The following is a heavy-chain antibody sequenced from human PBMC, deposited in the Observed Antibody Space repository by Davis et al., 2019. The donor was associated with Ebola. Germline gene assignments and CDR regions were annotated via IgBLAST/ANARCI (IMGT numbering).Heavy chain of an antibody. CDR2: VILKSGAI. CDR1: GYTFTDYN. Sequence: ASVKVSCKASGYTFTDYNIHWMRQAPGQGLEWLGRVILKSGAINYAQKFQGRVTMTRDPSISTVYMELSSLRYDDTADYYCARGHNYAHEYWGQGTLVTVSS. D-gene: IGHD4-11*01. CDR3: ARGHNYAHEY. V-gene: IGHV1-2*06. J-gene: IGHJ4*02.